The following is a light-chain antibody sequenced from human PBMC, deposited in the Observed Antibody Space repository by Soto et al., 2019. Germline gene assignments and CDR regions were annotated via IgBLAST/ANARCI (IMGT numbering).Light chain of an antibody. J-gene: IGKJ5*01. V-gene: IGKV1-39*01. CDR1: QSISSY. CDR3: QQSYSTLPIS. Sequence: DIQMTQSPSSLSASLGDRVTITCRASQSISSYLNWYQQKPGKAPKLLIYTASRLQSGVPSRFSGSGSGTDFTLTISSLQPEDFATYYCQQSYSTLPISFGQGTRLEIK. CDR2: TAS.